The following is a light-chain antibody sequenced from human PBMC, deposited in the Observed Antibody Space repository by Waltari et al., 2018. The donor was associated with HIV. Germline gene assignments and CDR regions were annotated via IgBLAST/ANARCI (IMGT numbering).Light chain of an antibody. CDR1: QSLLYSNGYNF. V-gene: IGKV2-28*01. CDR2: LGS. Sequence: DIVMPHSPLSLSVTPGEPASISCRSSQSLLYSNGYNFLDLYLQKPGQSPQLLIFLGSNRASGVPDRCSGSGAGTDFTLKISRVEAEDAGIYYCMQALQTGKTFGEGTKVEIK. CDR3: MQALQTGKT. J-gene: IGKJ1*01.